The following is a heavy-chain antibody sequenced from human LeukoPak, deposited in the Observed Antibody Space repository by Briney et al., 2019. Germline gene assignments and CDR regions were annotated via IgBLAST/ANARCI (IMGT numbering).Heavy chain of an antibody. J-gene: IGHJ4*02. D-gene: IGHD1-1*01. CDR1: GFTFSSYG. CDR3: AKKAPGADWSLVY. CDR2: TSYDGSNK. Sequence: GGSLRLSCAASGFTFSSYGMHWVRQAPGKGLEWAAVTSYDGSNKYYAGSVKGRFTISRDNSKNTLYLEMNSLRAEDTAVYYCAKKAPGADWSLVYWGQGTLVTVSS. V-gene: IGHV3-30*18.